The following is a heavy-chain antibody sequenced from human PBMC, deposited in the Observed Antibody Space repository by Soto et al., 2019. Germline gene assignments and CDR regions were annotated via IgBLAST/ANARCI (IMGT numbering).Heavy chain of an antibody. Sequence: SPTLSLTCTVSGGSISSYYWSWIRQPPGKGLEWIGYIYYSGSTNYNPSLKSRVTISVDTSKNQFSLKLSSVTAADTAVYYCARSPGEPFEEYNWFDPWGQGTLVTVSS. J-gene: IGHJ5*02. V-gene: IGHV4-59*01. CDR3: ARSPGEPFEEYNWFDP. CDR1: GGSISSYY. CDR2: IYYSGST. D-gene: IGHD3-9*01.